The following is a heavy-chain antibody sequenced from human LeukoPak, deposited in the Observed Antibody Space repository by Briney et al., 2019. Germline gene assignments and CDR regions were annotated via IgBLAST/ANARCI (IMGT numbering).Heavy chain of an antibody. V-gene: IGHV3-43*02. J-gene: IGHJ6*02. Sequence: GGSLRLSCAASGFTFDDYAMHWVRQAPGKGLEWVSLISGDGGSTYYADSVKGRFTISRDNSKNSLYLQMNSLKTEDTALYYCARDGASYGSGSYQVYYYYYGMDVWGQGTTATVSS. D-gene: IGHD3-10*01. CDR1: GFTFDDYA. CDR3: ARDGASYGSGSYQVYYYYYGMDV. CDR2: ISGDGGST.